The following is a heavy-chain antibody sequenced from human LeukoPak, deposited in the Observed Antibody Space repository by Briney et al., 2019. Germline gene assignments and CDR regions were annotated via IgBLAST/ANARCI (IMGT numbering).Heavy chain of an antibody. V-gene: IGHV1-2*02. CDR1: GYTFTGYY. J-gene: IGHJ4*02. Sequence: GASVKVSCKASGYTFTGYYMHWGRQAPGQGLEWMGWINPNSGGTNYAQKFQGRVAMTRDTSINTAYMDLSRLRSDDTAVYYCARGDYDILTGWPYWGQGTLVTVSS. CDR2: INPNSGGT. CDR3: ARGDYDILTGWPY. D-gene: IGHD3-9*01.